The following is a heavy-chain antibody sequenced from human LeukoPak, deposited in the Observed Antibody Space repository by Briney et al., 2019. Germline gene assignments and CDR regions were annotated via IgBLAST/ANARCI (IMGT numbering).Heavy chain of an antibody. V-gene: IGHV1-3*01. CDR2: INAGNGNT. Sequence: ASVKVSCKASGYTFTSYAMHWVRQAPGQRLEWMGWINAGNGNTKYSQEFQGRVTITRDTSASTAYMELSSLRSEDTAVYYCARDRPADDAFDIWGQGTMVTVSS. CDR3: ARDRPADDAFDI. J-gene: IGHJ3*02. CDR1: GYTFTSYA.